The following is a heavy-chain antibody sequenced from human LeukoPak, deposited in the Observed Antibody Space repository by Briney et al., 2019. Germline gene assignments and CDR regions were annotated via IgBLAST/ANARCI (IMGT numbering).Heavy chain of an antibody. Sequence: GGSLRLSCAASGFTFSSYWMSWVRQAPGKGLEWVANIMYDGSEKYYVDSVKGRFTISRDNAKNSLYLQMNSLRAEDTAVYYCAELGITMIGGVWGKGTTVTISS. CDR2: IMYDGSEK. CDR1: GFTFSSYW. CDR3: AELGITMIGGV. J-gene: IGHJ6*04. D-gene: IGHD3-10*02. V-gene: IGHV3-7*01.